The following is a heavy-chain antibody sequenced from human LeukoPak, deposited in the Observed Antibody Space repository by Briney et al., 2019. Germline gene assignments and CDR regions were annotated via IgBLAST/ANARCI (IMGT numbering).Heavy chain of an antibody. D-gene: IGHD3-10*01. CDR3: ARGGSGRALVNL. J-gene: IGHJ4*02. CDR2: ISGNRRHI. Sequence: GGSLRLSCAASGFTLSGYSMNWVRQAPGKGLEWVSSISGNRRHIYYADSVKGRFTISRDNAENSLYLQMNSLRADDTAVYYCARGGSGRALVNLWAQETLVTVSS. V-gene: IGHV3-21*01. CDR1: GFTLSGYS.